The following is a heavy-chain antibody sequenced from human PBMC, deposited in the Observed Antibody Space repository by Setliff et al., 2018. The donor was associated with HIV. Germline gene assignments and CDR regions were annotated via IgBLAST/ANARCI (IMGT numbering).Heavy chain of an antibody. CDR1: GYTFTSYG. CDR3: ARGGADYDYVWGSYPQYYYYMDV. J-gene: IGHJ6*03. V-gene: IGHV1-18*01. Sequence: ASVKVSCKASGYTFTSYGISWVRQAPGQGLEWMGWISAYNGNTNYAQKLQGRVTMTTDTSTSTAYMELSSLRSEDTAVYYCARGGADYDYVWGSYPQYYYYMDVWGKGTTVTVSS. CDR2: ISAYNGNT. D-gene: IGHD3-16*02.